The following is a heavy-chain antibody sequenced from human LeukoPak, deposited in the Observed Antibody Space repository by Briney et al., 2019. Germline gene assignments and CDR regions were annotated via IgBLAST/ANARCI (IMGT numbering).Heavy chain of an antibody. J-gene: IGHJ3*02. CDR2: ISSSGSTI. CDR3: ARQTDTVVPDHDAFDI. V-gene: IGHV3-11*01. Sequence: GSLRLSCAASGFTFSDYYMSWIRQAPGKGLEWVSYISSSGSTIYYADSVKGRFTISRDNAKNSLYLQMNSLRAEDTAVYYCARQTDTVVPDHDAFDIWGQGTMVTVSS. CDR1: GFTFSDYY. D-gene: IGHD5-18*01.